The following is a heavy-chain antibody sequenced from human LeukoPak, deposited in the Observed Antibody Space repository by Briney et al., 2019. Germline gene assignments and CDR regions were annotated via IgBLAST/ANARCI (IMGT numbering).Heavy chain of an antibody. V-gene: IGHV1-69*13. CDR1: GGTFSSYV. CDR2: IIPIFGTA. CDR3: ASALPRPHYYGSEPLDYYGMDV. Sequence: GASVKVSCKASGGTFSSYVISWVRQAPGQGLEWMGGIIPIFGTANYAQKFQGRVTITADESTSTAYMELSSLRSEDTAVYYCASALPRPHYYGSEPLDYYGMDVWGQGTTVTVSS. D-gene: IGHD3-10*01. J-gene: IGHJ6*02.